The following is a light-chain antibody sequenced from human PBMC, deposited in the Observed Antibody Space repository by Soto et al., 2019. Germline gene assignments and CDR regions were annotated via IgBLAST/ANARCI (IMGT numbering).Light chain of an antibody. J-gene: IGKJ5*01. CDR3: QQYDNLLPFT. V-gene: IGKV1-33*01. CDR1: EDISKN. CDR2: DAS. Sequence: IQMTQSRSSLSASVGDRVTITCQASEDISKNLNWYQQKPGKAPKLLIYDASSMQTGVPSRFSGSGSATHFTFPTACLQHEDIATYYCQQYDNLLPFTFGQGTRLEIK.